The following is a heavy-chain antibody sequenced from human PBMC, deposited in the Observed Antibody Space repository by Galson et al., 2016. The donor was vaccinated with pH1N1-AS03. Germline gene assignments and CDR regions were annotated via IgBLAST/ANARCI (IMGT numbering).Heavy chain of an antibody. J-gene: IGHJ4*02. V-gene: IGHV3-7*01. CDR1: GFTFGAFW. CDR2: IKEDGNDQ. Sequence: SLRLSCAASGFTFGAFWMSWVRQAPGKGLEWVANIKEDGNDQHYVDSVKGRFTISRDNAKKSLFLQMNSLTADDTAVYYCARTRGVLQSSGEMLSYFDYWGLGSLVTVSS. D-gene: IGHD3-10*01. CDR3: ARTRGVLQSSGEMLSYFDY.